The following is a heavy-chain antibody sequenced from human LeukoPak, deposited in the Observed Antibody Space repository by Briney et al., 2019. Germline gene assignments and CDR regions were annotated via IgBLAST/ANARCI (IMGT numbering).Heavy chain of an antibody. CDR3: ASKLGYCSGGSCYRTASYYYYGMDV. D-gene: IGHD2-15*01. CDR2: IYYSGST. J-gene: IGHJ6*02. V-gene: IGHV4-31*02. CDR1: GFTFSNAW. Sequence: LRLSCAASGFTFSNAWMNWIRQHPGKGLEWIGYIYYSGSTYYNPSLKSRVTISVDTSKNQFSLKLSSVTAADTAVYYCASKLGYCSGGSCYRTASYYYYGMDVWGQGTTVTVSS.